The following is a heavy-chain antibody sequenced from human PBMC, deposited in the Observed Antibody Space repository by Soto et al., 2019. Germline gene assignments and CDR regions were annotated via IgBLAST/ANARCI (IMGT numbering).Heavy chain of an antibody. D-gene: IGHD2-15*01. J-gene: IGHJ3*02. Sequence: GGSLRLSCAASGFTFSSYAMSWVRQAPGKGLEWVSAISGSGGSTYYADSVKGRFTISRDNSKNTLYLQMNSLRAEDTAVYYCAKDGYCSGGSCYYLDAFDIWGQGTMVTVSS. CDR2: ISGSGGST. CDR1: GFTFSSYA. V-gene: IGHV3-23*01. CDR3: AKDGYCSGGSCYYLDAFDI.